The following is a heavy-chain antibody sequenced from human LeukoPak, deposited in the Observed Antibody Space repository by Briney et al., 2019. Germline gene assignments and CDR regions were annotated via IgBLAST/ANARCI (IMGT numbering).Heavy chain of an antibody. CDR1: GYSISSGYF. Sequence: SETLSLTCTVSGYSISSGYFWGWIRQPPGKGLEWIGSFYHSGTTYYNPSLKSRVTISVDTSKNQFSLKLSSVTAADTAVYYCARVGEFVVVTASTHSYYMDVWGKGTTVTVSS. CDR3: ARVGEFVVVTASTHSYYMDV. D-gene: IGHD2-21*02. CDR2: FYHSGTT. V-gene: IGHV4-38-2*02. J-gene: IGHJ6*03.